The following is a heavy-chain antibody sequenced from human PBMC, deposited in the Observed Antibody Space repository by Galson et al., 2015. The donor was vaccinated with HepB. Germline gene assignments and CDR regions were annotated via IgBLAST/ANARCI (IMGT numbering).Heavy chain of an antibody. CDR3: ARDGAQWLAQYYFDY. J-gene: IGHJ4*02. Sequence: LRLSCAASGFTFSSYSMNWVRQAPGKVLEWVSSISSSSSHIYYEESVKGRFTISRDNAKNSLYLQMNSLRAEDTAVYYCARDGAQWLAQYYFDYWGQGALVTVSS. CDR1: GFTFSSYS. D-gene: IGHD6-19*01. V-gene: IGHV3-21*01. CDR2: ISSSSSHI.